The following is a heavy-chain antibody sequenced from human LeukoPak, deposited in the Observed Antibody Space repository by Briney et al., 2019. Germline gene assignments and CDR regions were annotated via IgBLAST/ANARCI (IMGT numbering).Heavy chain of an antibody. Sequence: GGSLRLSCAASGFIFSSYSMSWVRQAPGKGLEWVSVITGSGGNTYYADSVKGRFTISKDNSKNTVYLQMSSLRVDDAAVYYCAKAASSSWPSYYYGMDVWGQGTTVTVSS. CDR2: ITGSGGNT. CDR1: GFIFSSYS. J-gene: IGHJ6*02. D-gene: IGHD6-13*01. CDR3: AKAASSSWPSYYYGMDV. V-gene: IGHV3-23*01.